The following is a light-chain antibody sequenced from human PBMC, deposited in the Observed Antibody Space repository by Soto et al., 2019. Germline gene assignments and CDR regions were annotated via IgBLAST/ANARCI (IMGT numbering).Light chain of an antibody. CDR1: SNDVGGYDY. J-gene: IGLJ1*01. CDR2: EVS. CDR3: SSYATSSPYV. Sequence: QSALTQPASVSGSPGHSITISCTGTSNDVGGYDYVSWYQQHPGKAPKLVIYEVSHRPSGISDRFSGSKSGNTASLTISGLQVEDEADYYCSSYATSSPYVLGPGTKLTVL. V-gene: IGLV2-14*01.